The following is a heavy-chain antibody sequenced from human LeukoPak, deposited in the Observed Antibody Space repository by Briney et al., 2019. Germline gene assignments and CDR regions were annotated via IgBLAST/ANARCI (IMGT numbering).Heavy chain of an antibody. V-gene: IGHV3-53*01. CDR1: GFTFSSYG. J-gene: IGHJ2*01. CDR2: IYSGGST. D-gene: IGHD3-16*02. CDR3: AREEHYRRYFAL. Sequence: GGSLRLSCAASGFTFSSYGMHWVRQAPGKGLEWVSVIYSGGSTYYADSVKGRFTISRDNSKNTLYLQMNTLRAEDTAVYFCAREEHYRRYFALWGRGTLVTVSS.